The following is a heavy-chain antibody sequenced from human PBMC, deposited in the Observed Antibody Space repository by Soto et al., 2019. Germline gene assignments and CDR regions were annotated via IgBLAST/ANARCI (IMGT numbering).Heavy chain of an antibody. CDR3: AKNQPSWATRAAFDY. D-gene: IGHD2-2*01. V-gene: IGHV3-23*01. CDR2: ISGGSGDST. J-gene: IGHJ4*02. Sequence: LRLSCAASGFTFSNYAKNWVRQAPGKGLEWVSGISGGSGDSTFYADSVKGRFAISRDNSKNTLHLQMNSLRTEDTAVYYCAKNQPSWATRAAFDYWGQGTLVTVSS. CDR1: GFTFSNYA.